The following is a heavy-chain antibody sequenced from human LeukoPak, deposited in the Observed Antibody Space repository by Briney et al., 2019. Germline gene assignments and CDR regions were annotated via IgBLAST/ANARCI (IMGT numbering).Heavy chain of an antibody. D-gene: IGHD2-8*02. V-gene: IGHV3-23*01. CDR3: ARGGSRSSKYWVF. J-gene: IGHJ4*02. CDR2: ISGCGGST. CDR1: GFTFSSYA. Sequence: GGSLRLSWAASGFTFSSYAMSWVSQAPRKGLEWVSAISGCGGSTYYADSVKGRFTISRDNYKNTLYLQMNSLRAEDTAVYYCARGGSRSSKYWVFWGQGTLVTVSS.